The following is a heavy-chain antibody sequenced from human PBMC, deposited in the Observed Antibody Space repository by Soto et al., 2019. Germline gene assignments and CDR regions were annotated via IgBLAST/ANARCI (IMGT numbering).Heavy chain of an antibody. Sequence: PGGSLRLSCAASGFTFSSYGMHWVRQAPGKGLEWVAVIWYDGSNKYYADSVKGRFTISRDNSKNTLYLQMNSLRAEDTAVYYCARALGYCTNGVWVCYYYGMDVWGQGTTVTAP. J-gene: IGHJ6*02. CDR1: GFTFSSYG. CDR3: ARALGYCTNGVWVCYYYGMDV. V-gene: IGHV3-33*01. CDR2: IWYDGSNK. D-gene: IGHD2-8*01.